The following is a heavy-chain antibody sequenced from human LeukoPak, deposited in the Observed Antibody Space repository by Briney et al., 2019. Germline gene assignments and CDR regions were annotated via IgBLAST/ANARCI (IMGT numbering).Heavy chain of an antibody. V-gene: IGHV3-9*01. D-gene: IGHD3-9*01. CDR1: GFTFDDYA. Sequence: GRSLRRSCAASGFTFDDYAMHWVRQAPGKGLEWVSGISWNSGSIGYADSVKGRFTISRDNAKNSLYLQMNSLRAEDTALYYCAKDVYYDILTGSGNAFDIWGQGTMVTVSS. J-gene: IGHJ3*02. CDR3: AKDVYYDILTGSGNAFDI. CDR2: ISWNSGSI.